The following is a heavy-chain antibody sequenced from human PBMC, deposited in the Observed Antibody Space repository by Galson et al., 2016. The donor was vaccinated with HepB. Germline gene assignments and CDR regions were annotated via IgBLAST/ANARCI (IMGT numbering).Heavy chain of an antibody. J-gene: IGHJ4*02. D-gene: IGHD6-13*01. Sequence: SLRLSCAASGFTFSSYGMHWVRQAPGKGLEWVAVIWYDGSNKYYADSVKGRFTISRDNSKNTLYLQMNSLRAEDTAVYYCARESSIAAAGALDYWGQGTLVTVSS. CDR1: GFTFSSYG. V-gene: IGHV3-33*01. CDR2: IWYDGSNK. CDR3: ARESSIAAAGALDY.